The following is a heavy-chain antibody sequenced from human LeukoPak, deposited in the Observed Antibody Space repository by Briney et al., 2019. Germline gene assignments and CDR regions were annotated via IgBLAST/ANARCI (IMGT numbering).Heavy chain of an antibody. Sequence: GGSLRLSCAASGFAFSTYDMSWVRQAPTQGLEWVSAIGGDDGTTYADSVKGRFTISRDNSKNTLYLQMNSLRAEDTAIYYCAKTIPYLYFDLWGHGTLVTVSS. CDR1: GFAFSTYD. V-gene: IGHV3-23*01. CDR2: IGGDDGTT. J-gene: IGHJ2*01. D-gene: IGHD5-24*01. CDR3: AKTIPYLYFDL.